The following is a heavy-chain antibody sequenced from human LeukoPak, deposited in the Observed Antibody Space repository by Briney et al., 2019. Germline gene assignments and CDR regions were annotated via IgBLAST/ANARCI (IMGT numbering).Heavy chain of an antibody. J-gene: IGHJ4*02. D-gene: IGHD2-21*02. CDR3: TTLWRVVVVTATTDDY. V-gene: IGHV3-15*01. CDR2: IKSKTDGGTT. CDR1: GFTFSNAW. Sequence: PGGSLRLSCAASGFTFSNAWMSWVRQAPGKGLEWVGRIKSKTDGGTTDYAAPVKGRFTISRDDSKNTLYLQTNSLKTEDTAVYYCTTLWRVVVVTATTDDYWGQGTLVTVSS.